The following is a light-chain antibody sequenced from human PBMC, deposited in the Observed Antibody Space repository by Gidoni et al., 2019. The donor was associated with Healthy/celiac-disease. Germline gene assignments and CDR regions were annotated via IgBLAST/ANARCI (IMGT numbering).Light chain of an antibody. J-gene: IGKJ1*01. V-gene: IGKV1-39*01. CDR2: AAS. CDR3: QQSYSTPQT. CDR1: QSISSY. Sequence: DIQRTESPSSLSASVGDRVTITCRASQSISSYLNWYQQKPGKAPKLLIYAASSLQSGVPPRFSGSGSGTDFTLTISRLQPEDFATYYCQQSYSTPQTFGQGTKVEIK.